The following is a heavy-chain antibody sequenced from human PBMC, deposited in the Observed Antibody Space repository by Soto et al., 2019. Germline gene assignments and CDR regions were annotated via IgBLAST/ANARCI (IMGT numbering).Heavy chain of an antibody. Sequence: ASVKVSCKASGGTFSSYAISWVRQAPGQGLEWMGGIIPIFGTANYAQKFQGRVTITADKSTSTAYMELSSLRSEDTAVYYCARDGDSSGYYYVTPGLFAFDIWGQGTMVTVSS. J-gene: IGHJ3*02. D-gene: IGHD3-22*01. CDR1: GGTFSSYA. V-gene: IGHV1-69*06. CDR3: ARDGDSSGYYYVTPGLFAFDI. CDR2: IIPIFGTA.